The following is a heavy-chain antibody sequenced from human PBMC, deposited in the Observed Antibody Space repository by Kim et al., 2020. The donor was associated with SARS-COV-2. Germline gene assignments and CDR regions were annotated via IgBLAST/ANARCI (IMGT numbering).Heavy chain of an antibody. Sequence: YYADTVKGRCTISEDNSKNTLYLQMNSLTTEDTAVYYGARETYGFPFDYWGQGTLVTVSS. CDR3: ARETYGFPFDY. D-gene: IGHD3-10*01. V-gene: IGHV3-30*01. J-gene: IGHJ4*02.